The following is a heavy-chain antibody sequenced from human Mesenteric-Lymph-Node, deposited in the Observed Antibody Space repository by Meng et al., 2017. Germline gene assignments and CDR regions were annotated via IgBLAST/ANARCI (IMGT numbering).Heavy chain of an antibody. V-gene: IGHV4-30-4*01. Sequence: GQLQESGPGLVNPSQTLSLTCTVSGGSISSGDYYWSWIRQPPGKGLEWIGCIYYSGSTYYNPSLKGRVTISVDTSKNQFSLNLSSVTAADTAVYYCARGQRSYSGSYPEWFDPWGQGTLVTVSS. CDR2: IYYSGST. CDR1: GGSISSGDYY. CDR3: ARGQRSYSGSYPEWFDP. D-gene: IGHD1-26*01. J-gene: IGHJ5*02.